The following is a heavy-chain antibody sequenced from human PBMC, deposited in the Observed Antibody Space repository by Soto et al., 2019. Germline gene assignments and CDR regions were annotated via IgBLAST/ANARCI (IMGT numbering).Heavy chain of an antibody. V-gene: IGHV4-39*07. CDR2: IYYSGST. Sequence: SETLSLTCTVSGGSIRSSTYYWGWIRQPPGKGLEWIGSIYYSGSTHYNPSLKSRVTITAGKSTSIAYMEVNNLRSEDTAVYYCATSFATMRDNWFYPWGQGTLVTVSS. CDR3: ATSFATMRDNWFYP. CDR1: GGSIRSSTYY. J-gene: IGHJ5*02. D-gene: IGHD3-3*01.